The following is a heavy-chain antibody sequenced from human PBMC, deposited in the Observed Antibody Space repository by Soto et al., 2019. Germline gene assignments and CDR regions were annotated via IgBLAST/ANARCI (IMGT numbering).Heavy chain of an antibody. J-gene: IGHJ4*02. V-gene: IGHV1-3*01. Sequence: ASVKVSCKASGYTFTIYAMHWVRQAPGQRLEWMGWINAGNGNTKYSQKFQGRVTTTRDTSATTAYMELSSLRSEDTAVYYCARVLPDYGGNSQEADYWGQGTLVTVSS. CDR1: GYTFTIYA. D-gene: IGHD4-17*01. CDR2: INAGNGNT. CDR3: ARVLPDYGGNSQEADY.